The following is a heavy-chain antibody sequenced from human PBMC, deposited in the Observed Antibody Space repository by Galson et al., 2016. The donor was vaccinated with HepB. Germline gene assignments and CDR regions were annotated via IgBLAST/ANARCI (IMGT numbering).Heavy chain of an antibody. J-gene: IGHJ6*02. D-gene: IGHD2/OR15-2a*01. Sequence: SVKVSCKASRYTFTNYAIHWVRQAPGQRLEWMGWIDAGNGNTKYSQKFQGRVTIARDTSASTAYMGLSSLRSEDTAVYYCARGDVIPSTLYYYYSGFDVWGQGTTVTVS. CDR1: RYTFTNYA. V-gene: IGHV1-3*01. CDR3: ARGDVIPSTLYYYYSGFDV. CDR2: IDAGNGNT.